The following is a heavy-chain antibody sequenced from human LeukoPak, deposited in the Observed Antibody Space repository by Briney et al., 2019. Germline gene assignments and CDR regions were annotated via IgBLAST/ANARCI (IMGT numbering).Heavy chain of an antibody. CDR3: ARVGMWDYSNTIDY. Sequence: ASVKVSCKASGYTFTSYGISWVRQAPGQGLEWVGWISIYNGNTNYAQKLQGRVTMTRDTSTNTAYMELGSLRSDDTALYYCARVGMWDYSNTIDYWGQGTLVTVSS. J-gene: IGHJ4*02. V-gene: IGHV1-18*01. D-gene: IGHD4-11*01. CDR1: GYTFTSYG. CDR2: ISIYNGNT.